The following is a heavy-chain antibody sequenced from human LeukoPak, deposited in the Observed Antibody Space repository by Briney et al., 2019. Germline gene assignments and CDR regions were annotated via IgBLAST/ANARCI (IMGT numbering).Heavy chain of an antibody. Sequence: PGGSLRLSCAASGFTVSDNYLSWVRQAPGKGLEWVSVIYSDGTTKYADSVKGRFTISRDNSKSTLFLQMNSLRPEDTAVYYCARDRAHIRNDHYIPTWGQGTLVTVSS. J-gene: IGHJ5*02. V-gene: IGHV3-66*02. CDR2: IYSDGTT. CDR3: ARDRAHIRNDHYIPT. CDR1: GFTVSDNY. D-gene: IGHD3-3*02.